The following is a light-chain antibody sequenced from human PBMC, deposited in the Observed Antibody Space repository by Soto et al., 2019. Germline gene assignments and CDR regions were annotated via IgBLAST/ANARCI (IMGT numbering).Light chain of an antibody. J-gene: IGLJ1*01. CDR3: AAWDDSLRGYV. CDR1: SSNIGRNY. Sequence: VLRQPPSASRTPGQRVTISCSGSSSNIGRNYIYWYQQLPGTAPKLLIYGNPQRPSGVPDRFSGSKSGTSVSLAISGLRSEDEADYYCAAWDDSLRGYVFGTGTKVTVL. V-gene: IGLV1-47*02. CDR2: GNP.